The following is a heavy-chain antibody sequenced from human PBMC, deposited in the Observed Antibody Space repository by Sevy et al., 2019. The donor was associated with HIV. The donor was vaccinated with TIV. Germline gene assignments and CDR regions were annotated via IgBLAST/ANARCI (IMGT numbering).Heavy chain of an antibody. V-gene: IGHV4-59*13. D-gene: IGHD5-12*01. CDR1: GGSISSYY. Sequence: SETLSLTCTVSGGSISSYYWSWIRQPPGKGLEWIGYIYYSGSTNYNPSLKSRVTISVDTSKNQVSLKLSSVTAADTAVYYCARSTADMATIWDFDYWGQGTLVTVSS. J-gene: IGHJ4*02. CDR3: ARSTADMATIWDFDY. CDR2: IYYSGST.